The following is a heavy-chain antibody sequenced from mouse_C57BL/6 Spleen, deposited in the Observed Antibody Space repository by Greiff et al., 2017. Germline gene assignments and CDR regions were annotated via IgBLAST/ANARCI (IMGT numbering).Heavy chain of an antibody. J-gene: IGHJ4*01. CDR2: ISYDGSN. CDR3: ARFDYDEGYAMDY. D-gene: IGHD2-4*01. CDR1: GYSITSGYY. Sequence: EVKVEESGPGLVKPSQSLSLTCSVTGYSITSGYYWNWIRQFPGNKLEWMGYISYDGSNNYNPSLKNRISITRDTSKNQFFLKLNSVTTEDTATYYCARFDYDEGYAMDYWGQGTSVTVSS. V-gene: IGHV3-6*01.